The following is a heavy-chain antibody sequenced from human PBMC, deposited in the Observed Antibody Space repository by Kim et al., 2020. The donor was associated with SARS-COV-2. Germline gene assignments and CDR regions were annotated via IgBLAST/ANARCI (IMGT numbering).Heavy chain of an antibody. J-gene: IGHJ4*02. CDR1: GGSISSGGYY. Sequence: SETLSLTCTVSGGSISSGGYYWSWIRQHPGKGLEWIGYIYYSGSTYSNPSLKSRVTISVDTSKNQFSLKLSSVTAADTAVYYCARARITMIVVVKYFDYWGQGTLVTVSS. CDR3: ARARITMIVVVKYFDY. CDR2: IYYSGST. D-gene: IGHD3-22*01. V-gene: IGHV4-31*03.